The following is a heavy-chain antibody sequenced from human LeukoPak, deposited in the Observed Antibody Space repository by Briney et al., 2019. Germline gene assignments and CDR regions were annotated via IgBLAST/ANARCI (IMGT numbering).Heavy chain of an antibody. D-gene: IGHD1-14*01. CDR2: IYYSGST. V-gene: IGHV4-39*07. CDR1: GGSISSSSYY. Sequence: PSETLSLTCTVSGGSISSSSYYWGWIRQPPGKGLEWIGSIYYSGSTYYNPSLKSRVSMSVGTSKNQFSLKLSSVTAADTAVYFCATGESLDYWGQGTLVTVSS. J-gene: IGHJ4*02. CDR3: ATGESLDY.